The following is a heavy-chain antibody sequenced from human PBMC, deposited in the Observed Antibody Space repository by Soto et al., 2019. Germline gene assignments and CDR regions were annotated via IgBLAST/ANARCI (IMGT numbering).Heavy chain of an antibody. Sequence: GGSLRLSCAASGFTFSSYGMHWVRQAPGKGLEWVALIWFDGSDKYYVDSVKGRFTISRDNSKNTVHLQMNSLRVEDTAVYYCARLYCSRSSCYSVGAFDIRGQGTVVTVSS. V-gene: IGHV3-33*01. D-gene: IGHD2-15*01. J-gene: IGHJ3*02. CDR2: IWFDGSDK. CDR3: ARLYCSRSSCYSVGAFDI. CDR1: GFTFSSYG.